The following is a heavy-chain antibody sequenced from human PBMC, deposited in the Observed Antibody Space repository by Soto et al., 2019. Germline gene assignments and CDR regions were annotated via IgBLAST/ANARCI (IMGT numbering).Heavy chain of an antibody. CDR3: ARHYYDSSGYYRDAFDI. CDR2: IWYDGSNK. Sequence: QVQLVESGGGVVQPGRSLRLSCAASGFTFSSYGMHWVRQAPGKGLKWVAVIWYDGSNKYYADSVKGRFTISRDNSKNTLYLQMNSLRAEDTAVYYCARHYYDSSGYYRDAFDIWGQGTMVTVSS. V-gene: IGHV3-33*01. J-gene: IGHJ3*02. CDR1: GFTFSSYG. D-gene: IGHD3-22*01.